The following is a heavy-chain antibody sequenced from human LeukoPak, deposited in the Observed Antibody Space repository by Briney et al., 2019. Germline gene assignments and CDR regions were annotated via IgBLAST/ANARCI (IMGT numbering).Heavy chain of an antibody. CDR2: ISWNSGSI. CDR1: GFTFDDYA. Sequence: PGRSLRLSCAASGFTFDDYAMHWVRQAPGKGLEWVSGISWNSGSIGYADSVKGRFTISSDNAKNSLYLQMNSLRAEDTALYYCAKAMWMAFDYWGQGTLVTVSS. D-gene: IGHD5-12*01. V-gene: IGHV3-9*01. CDR3: AKAMWMAFDY. J-gene: IGHJ4*02.